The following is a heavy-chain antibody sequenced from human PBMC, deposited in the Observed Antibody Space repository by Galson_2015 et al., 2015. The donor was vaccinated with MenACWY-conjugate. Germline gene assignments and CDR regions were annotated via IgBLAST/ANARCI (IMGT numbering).Heavy chain of an antibody. CDR2: INSDVVST. CDR1: GFNFNIYW. D-gene: IGHD1-26*01. CDR3: VAPSGSSLGDY. V-gene: IGHV3-74*01. J-gene: IGHJ4*02. Sequence: SLRLSCAASGFNFNIYWMHWVRQAPGKGLMWVSHINSDVVSTSYADSVKGRFSISRDNAKSTLYLQMNNLRAEDTAVYYCVAPSGSSLGDYWGQGTLVTVSS.